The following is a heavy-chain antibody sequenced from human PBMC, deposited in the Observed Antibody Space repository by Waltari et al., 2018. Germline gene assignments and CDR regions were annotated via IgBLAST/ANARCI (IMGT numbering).Heavy chain of an antibody. CDR3: ANHRPGGLGMEV. CDR1: GFTFSNFF. V-gene: IGHV3-74*03. Sequence: EGQLVESGGDLVQPGGSLRLSCAASGFTFSNFFMHWVLQAPGKGLEWVSRIKTDGSGTTYADSVQGRFTISRDNAKNTLYLRMNSLRAEDSAIYYCANHRPGGLGMEVWGPGTTVTVSS. J-gene: IGHJ6*02. CDR2: IKTDGSGT. D-gene: IGHD2-15*01.